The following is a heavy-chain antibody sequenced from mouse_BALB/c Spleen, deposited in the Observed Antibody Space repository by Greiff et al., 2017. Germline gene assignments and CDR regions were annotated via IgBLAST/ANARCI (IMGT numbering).Heavy chain of an antibody. V-gene: IGHV6-6*02. CDR3: TRPDSRYGKGYWYFDV. J-gene: IGHJ1*01. Sequence: EVKLQESGGGLVQPGGSMKLSCVASGFTFSNYWMNWVRQSPEKGLEWVAEIRLKSNNYATHYAVSVKGRFTISRDDSKSSVYLQMNNLRAEDTSIYYCTRPDSRYGKGYWYFDVWGEGTTVTVSS. CDR1: GFTFSNYW. CDR2: IRLKSNNYAT. D-gene: IGHD2-10*02.